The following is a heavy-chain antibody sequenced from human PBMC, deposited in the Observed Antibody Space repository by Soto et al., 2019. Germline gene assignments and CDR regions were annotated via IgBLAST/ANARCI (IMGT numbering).Heavy chain of an antibody. Sequence: GGSLRVGCAAAGSPFDSYGMSGLRQAPGKGLGWVSAISASGDSTYYADAVKGRFTISRDNSKNTLYLEMNSLRAEDTALYYCAKTPLTILPGIFWFDPWGQGTLGTVSS. V-gene: IGHV3-23*01. D-gene: IGHD3-3*01. CDR1: GSPFDSYG. CDR3: AKTPLTILPGIFWFDP. CDR2: ISASGDST. J-gene: IGHJ5*02.